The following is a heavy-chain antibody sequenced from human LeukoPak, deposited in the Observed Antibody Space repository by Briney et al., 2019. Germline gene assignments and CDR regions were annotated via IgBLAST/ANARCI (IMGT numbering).Heavy chain of an antibody. CDR3: AVGSNDGDRAR. Sequence: PGGSLRLSCAASGFTVSSNYMSWVRQAPGKGLEWVSVIYSGGSTYYADSVKGRFTISRHNSKNTLYLQMNSLRADDPAVYYCAVGSNDGDRARWRQGTLVTVSS. CDR2: IYSGGST. CDR1: GFTVSSNY. V-gene: IGHV3-53*04. J-gene: IGHJ4*02. D-gene: IGHD4-17*01.